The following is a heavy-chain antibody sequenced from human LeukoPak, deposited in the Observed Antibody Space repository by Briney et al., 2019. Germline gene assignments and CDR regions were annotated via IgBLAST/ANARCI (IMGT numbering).Heavy chain of an antibody. CDR1: GYTFTGYY. CDR3: ARGTTVTSYYYGMDV. J-gene: IGHJ6*02. V-gene: IGHV1-2*02. CDR2: INPNSGGT. Sequence: DSVKVSCKASGYTFTGYYMHWVRQAPGQGLEWMGWINPNSGGTNYAQKFQGRVTMTRDTSISTAYMELSRLRSDDTAVYYCARGTTVTSYYYGMDVWAKGPRSPSP. D-gene: IGHD4-17*01.